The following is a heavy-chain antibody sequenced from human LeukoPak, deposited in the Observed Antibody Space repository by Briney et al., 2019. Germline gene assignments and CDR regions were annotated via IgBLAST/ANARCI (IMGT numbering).Heavy chain of an antibody. Sequence: ASVKVSCKASGYTFTSYGISWVRQAPGQGLEWMGWISAYNGNTNYAQKLQGRVTMTTDTSTSTAYMELRSLRSDDTAVYYCARVRGGYCSSTSCYRGYAFDIWGQGTMVTVSS. CDR2: ISAYNGNT. D-gene: IGHD2-2*02. CDR3: ARVRGGYCSSTSCYRGYAFDI. J-gene: IGHJ3*02. V-gene: IGHV1-18*01. CDR1: GYTFTSYG.